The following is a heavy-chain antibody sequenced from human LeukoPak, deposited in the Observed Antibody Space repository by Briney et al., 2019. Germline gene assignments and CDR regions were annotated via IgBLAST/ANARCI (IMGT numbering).Heavy chain of an antibody. D-gene: IGHD3-10*01. Sequence: SETLSLTCTVSGGSISSCYWSWIRQPPGKGLEWIGYIYYSGSTNYNPSLKSRVTISVDASKNQFSLKLSSVTAADTAVYYCARLLWFGEYYFDYWGQGTLVTVSS. CDR3: ARLLWFGEYYFDY. CDR1: GGSISSCY. V-gene: IGHV4-59*01. CDR2: IYYSGST. J-gene: IGHJ4*02.